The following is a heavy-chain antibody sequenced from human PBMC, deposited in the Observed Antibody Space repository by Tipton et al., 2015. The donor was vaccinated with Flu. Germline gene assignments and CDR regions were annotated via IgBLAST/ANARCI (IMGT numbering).Heavy chain of an antibody. D-gene: IGHD2-2*01. CDR3: ARTLGYCSSTSCYGHYYFDY. V-gene: IGHV4-59*08. Sequence: TLSLTCTVSGGSISSYYWSWIRQPPGKGLEWIGYIYYSGSTNYNPSLKSRVTISVATSKNQFSLKLSSVTAADTAVYYCARTLGYCSSTSCYGHYYFDYWGQGTLVTVSS. CDR1: GGSISSYY. CDR2: IYYSGST. J-gene: IGHJ4*02.